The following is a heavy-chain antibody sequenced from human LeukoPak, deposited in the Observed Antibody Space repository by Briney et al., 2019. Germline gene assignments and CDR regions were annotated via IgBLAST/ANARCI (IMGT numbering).Heavy chain of an antibody. Sequence: PSETLSLPCTPAYDAISDYYWSWLRQPAGKGLEWIGRVSQWNTKYNPSLMSRVTMSVQASKNQFSLNLNSATAADTAVYYCARQGSDNYFDSWGPGILVTVSS. CDR3: ARQGSDNYFDS. D-gene: IGHD2-21*01. CDR1: YDAISDYY. V-gene: IGHV4-4*07. J-gene: IGHJ4*02. CDR2: VSQWNT.